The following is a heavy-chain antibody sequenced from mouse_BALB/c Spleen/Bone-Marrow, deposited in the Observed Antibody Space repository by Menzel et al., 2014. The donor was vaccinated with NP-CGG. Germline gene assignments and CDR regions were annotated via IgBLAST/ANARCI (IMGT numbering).Heavy chain of an antibody. CDR3: TRSNYGYWFFDV. J-gene: IGHJ1*01. CDR1: GYTFSSYW. V-gene: IGHV1S16*01. Sequence: QVQLQQSGAELMKPGASVKISCKATGYTFSSYWIEWVKQRPGHGLEWIGEINPSNGGTNFNEKFKSKATLTVDKSSNTAYVQLSSLTSEDSAVYHCTRSNYGYWFFDVWGAGTTVTVSS. CDR2: INPSNGGT. D-gene: IGHD1-1*01.